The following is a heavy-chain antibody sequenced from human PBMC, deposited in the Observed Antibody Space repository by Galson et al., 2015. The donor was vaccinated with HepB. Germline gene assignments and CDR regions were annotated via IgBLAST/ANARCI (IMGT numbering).Heavy chain of an antibody. CDR2: ITHSGDNI. V-gene: IGHV3-21*01. D-gene: IGHD2-2*01. CDR1: GFTFNNFD. J-gene: IGHJ6*02. CDR3: ARVYQRFQLLRPYNYAMDV. Sequence: SLRLYCAASGFTFNNFDMSWARQAPGKGLEWVSSITHSGDNIYYTDSVKGRSTVSRDNAKNSLLLQMNSLRAADTAVYFCARVYQRFQLLRPYNYAMDVWGQGTTVTVS.